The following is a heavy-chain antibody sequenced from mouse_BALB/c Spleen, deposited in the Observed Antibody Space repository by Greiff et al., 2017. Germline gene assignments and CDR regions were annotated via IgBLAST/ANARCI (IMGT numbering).Heavy chain of an antibody. J-gene: IGHJ1*01. Sequence: EVQLVESGGGLVQPGGSLRLSCATSGFTFTDYYMSWVRQPPGKALEWLGFIRNKANGYTTEYSASVKGRFTISRDNSQSILYLQMNTLRAEDSATYYCARDSPWYFDVWGAGTTVTVSS. V-gene: IGHV7-3*02. CDR1: GFTFTDYY. CDR3: ARDSPWYFDV. CDR2: IRNKANGYTT.